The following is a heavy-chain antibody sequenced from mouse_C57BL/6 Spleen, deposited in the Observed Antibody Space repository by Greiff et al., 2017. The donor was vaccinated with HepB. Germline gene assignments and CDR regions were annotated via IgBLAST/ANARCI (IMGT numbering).Heavy chain of an antibody. J-gene: IGHJ2*01. CDR1: GYTFTSYW. Sequence: VQLQQSGAELVKPGASVKLSCKASGYTFTSYWMHWVKQRPGQGLEWIGMIHPNSGSTNYNEKFKSKATLTVDKSSSTAYMQLSSLTSEDSAVYYCARGDFHYYGSSYWGQGTTLTVSS. CDR3: ARGDFHYYGSSY. CDR2: IHPNSGST. V-gene: IGHV1-64*01. D-gene: IGHD1-1*01.